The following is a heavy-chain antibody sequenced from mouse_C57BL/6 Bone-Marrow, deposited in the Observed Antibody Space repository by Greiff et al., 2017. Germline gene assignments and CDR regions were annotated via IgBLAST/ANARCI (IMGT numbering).Heavy chain of an antibody. J-gene: IGHJ1*03. CDR1: GFTFTDYY. CDR3: ARRDRPLYFDV. Sequence: EVMLVESEGGLVQPGSSMKLSCTASGFTFTDYYMAWVRQVPEQGLEWVANINYDGSSTYYLDTLKGRSTISRDNAKNILYLQMSSLESEDTDSYCCARRDRPLYFDVGGTGTSVTVSS. D-gene: IGHD3-3*01. V-gene: IGHV5-16*01. CDR2: INYDGSST.